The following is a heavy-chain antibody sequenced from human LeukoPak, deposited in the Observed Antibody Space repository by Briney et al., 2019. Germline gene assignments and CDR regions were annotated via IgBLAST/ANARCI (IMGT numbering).Heavy chain of an antibody. J-gene: IGHJ4*02. CDR2: ISYDGSNK. CDR3: AKDGSSSSWYPIDY. CDR1: GFTFSSYA. Sequence: PGGSLRLSCAASGFTFSSYAMSWVRQAPGKGLEWVAVISYDGSNKYYADSVKGRFTISRDNSKNTLYLQMNSLRAEDTAVYYCAKDGSSSSWYPIDYWGQGTLVTVSS. V-gene: IGHV3-30*18. D-gene: IGHD6-13*01.